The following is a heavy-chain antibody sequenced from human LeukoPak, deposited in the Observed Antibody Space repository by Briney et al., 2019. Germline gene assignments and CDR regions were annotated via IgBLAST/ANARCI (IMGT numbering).Heavy chain of an antibody. CDR1: GFPFSTYS. V-gene: IGHV3-48*01. J-gene: IGHJ3*02. CDR3: TNFKPPAPEALDI. Sequence: GGSLRLSCTASGFPFSTYSMNWVRQAPGRGLEWLSYISGSGSAIYYADSVKGRFTISRDNAKNSVSLQMNSLRAEDTAVYYYTNFKPPAPEALDIWGQGKMITVSS. D-gene: IGHD1-14*01. CDR2: ISGSGSAI.